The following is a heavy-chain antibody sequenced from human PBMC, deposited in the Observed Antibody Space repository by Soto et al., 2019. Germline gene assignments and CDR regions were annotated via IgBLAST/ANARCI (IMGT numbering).Heavy chain of an antibody. CDR1: GYTFTKYA. CDR3: ARVRVIRGVIPSHFGL. CDR2: ISAGRGST. J-gene: IGHJ4*02. Sequence: ASVKVSCKASGYTFTKYALQWVRQAPGQGLEWVGWISAGRGSTKVSRKFEDRVSITADKSTSTAYMDLNSLRSDDTAVYYCARVRVIRGVIPSHFGLWGQGTLVTVSS. D-gene: IGHD3-10*01. V-gene: IGHV1-3*01.